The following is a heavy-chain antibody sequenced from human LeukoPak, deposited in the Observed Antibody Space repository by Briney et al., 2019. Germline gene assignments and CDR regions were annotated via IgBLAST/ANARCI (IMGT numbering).Heavy chain of an antibody. CDR3: AREHDSSGYHLDAFDI. D-gene: IGHD3-22*01. CDR1: GYTFTSYD. CDR2: MNPNSGNT. Sequence: ASVKVSCKASGYTFTSYDINWVRQATGQGVEWMGWMNPNSGNTGYAQKFQGRVTMTRNTSISTAYMELSSLRSEDTAVYYCAREHDSSGYHLDAFDIWGQGTMVTVSS. V-gene: IGHV1-8*01. J-gene: IGHJ3*02.